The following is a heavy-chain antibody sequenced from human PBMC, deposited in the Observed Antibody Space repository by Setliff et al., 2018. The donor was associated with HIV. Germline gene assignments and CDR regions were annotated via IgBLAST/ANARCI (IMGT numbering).Heavy chain of an antibody. CDR2: ISSSGSTI. J-gene: IGHJ4*02. CDR1: GFTFSSYE. CDR3: ARGRVTYYFDY. V-gene: IGHV3-48*03. Sequence: LRLSCAASGFTFSSYEMNWVRQAPGKGLEWVSYISSSGSTIYYADSVKGRFTISRDNAKNSLYLQMNSLRAEDTAVYYCARGRVTYYFDYWGQGTLVTVSS. D-gene: IGHD2-21*02.